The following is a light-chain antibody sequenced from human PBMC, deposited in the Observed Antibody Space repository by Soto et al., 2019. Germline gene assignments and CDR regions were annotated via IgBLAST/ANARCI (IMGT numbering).Light chain of an antibody. Sequence: QSALTQPRSVSGSPGQSVTISCTGTSSDVGAYDYVSWYQHHPGKAPKVIIYDVSKRPSGVPDRFSGSKSGNTASLTISGLQAEDEADYYCSSFVGHYPYVFGTGTKLTVL. J-gene: IGLJ1*01. V-gene: IGLV2-11*01. CDR3: SSFVGHYPYV. CDR1: SSDVGAYDY. CDR2: DVS.